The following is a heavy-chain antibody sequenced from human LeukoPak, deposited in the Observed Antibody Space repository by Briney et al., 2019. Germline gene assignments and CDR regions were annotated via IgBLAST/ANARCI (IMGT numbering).Heavy chain of an antibody. CDR3: ARGPYYYDSSGYYWFDP. CDR2: IYYSGST. Sequence: PSETLSLTCTVSGGSISSYYWGWIRQPPGKGLEWIGYIYYSGSTNYNPSLKSRVTISVDTSKNQFSLKLSSVTAADTAVYYCARGPYYYDSSGYYWFDPWGQGTLVTVSS. CDR1: GGSISSYY. V-gene: IGHV4-59*01. J-gene: IGHJ5*02. D-gene: IGHD3-22*01.